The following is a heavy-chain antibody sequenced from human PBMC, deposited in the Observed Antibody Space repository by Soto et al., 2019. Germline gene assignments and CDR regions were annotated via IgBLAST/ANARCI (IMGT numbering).Heavy chain of an antibody. V-gene: IGHV3-33*01. Sequence: QVQLVESGGGVVQPGRSLRLSCAASGFTFSSYGMHWVRQAPGKGLEWVAVIWYDGSNKYYADSVKGRFTISRDNSKNXXYLQMNSLRAEDTAVYYCAREVLAAPGVYYYGMDVWGQGTTVTVSS. CDR2: IWYDGSNK. D-gene: IGHD6-13*01. CDR3: AREVLAAPGVYYYGMDV. J-gene: IGHJ6*02. CDR1: GFTFSSYG.